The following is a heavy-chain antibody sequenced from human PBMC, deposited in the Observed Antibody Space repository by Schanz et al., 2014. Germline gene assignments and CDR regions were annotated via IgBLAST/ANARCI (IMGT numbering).Heavy chain of an antibody. J-gene: IGHJ5*02. D-gene: IGHD1-1*01. CDR1: GFIFSSYG. V-gene: IGHV3-30*02. CDR2: IQNDESNK. CDR3: AKGRSGTMLFGLLFDP. Sequence: QVQLVESGGGVVRPGGSLRLSCAASGFIFSSYGMHWVRQVPGKGLEWVAFIQNDESNKYYADSVKGRFTISRDNSKNTLFLEMNSLRPSDTAVFYCAKGRSGTMLFGLLFDPWGQGALVTVSS.